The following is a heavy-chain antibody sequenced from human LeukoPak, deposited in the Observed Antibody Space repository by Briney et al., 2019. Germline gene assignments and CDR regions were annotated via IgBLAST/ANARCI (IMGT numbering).Heavy chain of an antibody. CDR1: GVTFNNYC. CDR2: IKQDGSQK. Sequence: GGSLRLSCAASGVTFNNYCMSWVRQAPGKGLQWVANIKQDGSQKFYVDSVKGRFTISRDNTKNSLYLQMNSLRAEDTAMYYCARGDFSDYGDYVDAFDVWGQGTMVTVSS. J-gene: IGHJ3*01. D-gene: IGHD4-17*01. V-gene: IGHV3-7*01. CDR3: ARGDFSDYGDYVDAFDV.